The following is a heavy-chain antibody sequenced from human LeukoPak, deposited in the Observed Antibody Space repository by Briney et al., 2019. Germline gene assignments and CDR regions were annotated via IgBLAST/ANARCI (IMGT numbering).Heavy chain of an antibody. J-gene: IGHJ3*01. D-gene: IGHD2-21*02. CDR2: IYYTGSS. V-gene: IGHV4-59*01. CDR3: VRRVVVVTANDKSDAFDV. Sequence: SETLSLTCTVSGGSISSYYWNWIRQPPGEGLEWIGYIYYTGSSNYSPSLKSRVTISLDTSKNQFSLKLSSVTAADTAVYYCVRRVVVVTANDKSDAFDVWGQGTVVTVSS. CDR1: GGSISSYY.